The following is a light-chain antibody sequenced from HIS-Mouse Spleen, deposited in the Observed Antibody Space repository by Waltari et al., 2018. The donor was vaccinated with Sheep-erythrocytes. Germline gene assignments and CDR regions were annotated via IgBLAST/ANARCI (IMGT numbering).Light chain of an antibody. CDR2: EGS. V-gene: IGLV2-23*01. CDR1: SSDVGSYNL. CDR3: CSYAGSSTPWV. Sequence: QSALTQPASVSGSPGQSITISCTGTSSDVGSYNLVSWYQQHPGKAPNLSIYEGSKLPSGVSNRFSGSKSGNTASLTISGLQAEDEADYYCCSYAGSSTPWVFGGGTKLTVL. J-gene: IGLJ3*02.